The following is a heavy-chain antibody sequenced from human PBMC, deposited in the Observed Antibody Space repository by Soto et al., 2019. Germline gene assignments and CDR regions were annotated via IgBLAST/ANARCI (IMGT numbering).Heavy chain of an antibody. J-gene: IGHJ4*02. CDR2: INAGNGNT. Sequence: XSVKVSCNASVFCFIYYSILWVRQAPGQSLEWLGWINAGNGNTKYSHKFQDRVTITSDTSATTTYMELRSLRSEDTAVFYCARSAKKTWLPDFWGQGTLVTVSS. D-gene: IGHD5-12*01. V-gene: IGHV1-3*01. CDR1: VFCFIYYS. CDR3: ARSAKKTWLPDF.